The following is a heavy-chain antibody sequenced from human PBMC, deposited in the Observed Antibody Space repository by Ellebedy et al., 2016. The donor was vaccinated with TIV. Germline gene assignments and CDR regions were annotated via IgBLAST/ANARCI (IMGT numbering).Heavy chain of an antibody. CDR2: GYYSGSP. CDR1: GGFVNSSRHY. V-gene: IGHV4-39*01. D-gene: IGHD3-9*01. Sequence: MPSETLSLTCDVSGGFVNSSRHYWAWIRQPPGKGLEWIGSGYYSGSPYYNPSFKSRVTLTADTSKNQFSLNLMTVTAADTAVYYCARIDSWQPIDDWGQGILVTISS. J-gene: IGHJ4*02. CDR3: ARIDSWQPIDD.